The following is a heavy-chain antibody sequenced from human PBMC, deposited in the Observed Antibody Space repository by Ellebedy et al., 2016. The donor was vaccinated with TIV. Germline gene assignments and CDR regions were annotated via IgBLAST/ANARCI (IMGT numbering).Heavy chain of an antibody. CDR2: IIGSGGST. V-gene: IGHV3-23*01. J-gene: IGHJ6*02. CDR3: AKSPKDHYYHGMDV. Sequence: GGSLRLSCAASGFSFSSYAMSWVRQAPGKGLEWVSGIIGSGGSTYYVDSVKGRFTISRDNSKNTLFLQMNSLRAEDTAVYYCAKSPKDHYYHGMDVWGQGTTVTVSS. CDR1: GFSFSSYA.